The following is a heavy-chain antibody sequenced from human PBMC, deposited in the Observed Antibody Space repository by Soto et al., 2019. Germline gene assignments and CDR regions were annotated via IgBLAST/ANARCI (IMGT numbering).Heavy chain of an antibody. CDR1: GFTFSSYF. CDR2: IKQDGSEK. V-gene: IGHV3-7*01. D-gene: IGHD3-9*01. Sequence: GGSLRLSCAASGFTFSSYFMSWVRQAPGKGLEWVANIKQDGSEKYYVDSVKGRFTISRDNAKNSLYLQMNSLRAEDTAVYYCARGLSGYDILTGYYLGPYYMDVWGKGTTVTVSS. CDR3: ARGLSGYDILTGYYLGPYYMDV. J-gene: IGHJ6*03.